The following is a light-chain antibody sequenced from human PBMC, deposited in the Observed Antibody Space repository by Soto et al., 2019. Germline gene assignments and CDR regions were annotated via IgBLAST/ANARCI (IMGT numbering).Light chain of an antibody. CDR3: QQYSIWPPTYT. CDR1: QRVSNN. Sequence: EIVMTQSPATLSVSPGERATLSCRASQRVSNNFAWYQQKTGQAPRLLIYGASTMDTVIPGRFSGSGTETEFTLTISSLQSEEFAVYYCQQYSIWPPTYTFGQGTKLESK. J-gene: IGKJ2*01. CDR2: GAS. V-gene: IGKV3-15*01.